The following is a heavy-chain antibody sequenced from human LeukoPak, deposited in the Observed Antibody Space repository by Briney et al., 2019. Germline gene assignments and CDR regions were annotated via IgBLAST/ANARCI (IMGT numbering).Heavy chain of an antibody. V-gene: IGHV3-23*01. CDR2: ISGGGERT. CDR3: GKDGGQYSSGPEFDP. J-gene: IGHJ5*02. CDR1: GIVFSRTA. Sequence: GGSLGLSCTASGIVFSRTAMNWARQSPGRGLAWLSAISGGGERTFYADSVRGRFTISRDNSKNMVYLQMNSLRVDDTAIYYCGKDGGQYSSGPEFDPRGQGDLVTVPS. D-gene: IGHD6-19*01.